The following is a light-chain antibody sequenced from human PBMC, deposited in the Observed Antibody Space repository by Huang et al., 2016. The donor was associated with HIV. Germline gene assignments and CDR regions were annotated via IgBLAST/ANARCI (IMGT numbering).Light chain of an antibody. Sequence: DIQMTQSPSTLSASVGDRVTITCRASQSISSSLAWYQQKPGKAPKLLIYDASSLEIGVPSRFSVSGSGTEFTLTISSLQPDNFATYYCQQYNSYPYTFGQGTKLEIK. V-gene: IGKV1-5*01. CDR2: DAS. J-gene: IGKJ2*01. CDR3: QQYNSYPYT. CDR1: QSISSS.